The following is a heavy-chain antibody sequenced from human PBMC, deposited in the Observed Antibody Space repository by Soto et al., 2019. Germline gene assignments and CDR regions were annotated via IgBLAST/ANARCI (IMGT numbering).Heavy chain of an antibody. Sequence: ASVKVSCKASGYTFTSYYMHWVRQAPGQGLEWMGGIIPIFGTANYAQKFQGRVIIERDTSASTAYMELGSLRSEDTAVYYCARGGYFDSSNYLAYWGLGTLVTVSS. D-gene: IGHD3-22*01. V-gene: IGHV1-46*01. CDR2: IIPIFGTA. CDR1: GYTFTSYY. J-gene: IGHJ4*02. CDR3: ARGGYFDSSNYLAY.